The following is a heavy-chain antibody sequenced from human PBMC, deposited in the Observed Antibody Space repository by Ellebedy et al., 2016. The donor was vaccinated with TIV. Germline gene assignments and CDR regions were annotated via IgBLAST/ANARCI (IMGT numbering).Heavy chain of an antibody. Sequence: GGSLRLXXKGSGYSFTSYWIGWVRQMPGKGLEWMGIIYPGDSDTRYSPSFQGQVTISADKSISTAYLQWSSLKASDTAMYYCARQGYYYGSGSYYSRAPWSWPFDYWGQGTLVTVSS. CDR2: IYPGDSDT. CDR1: GYSFTSYW. V-gene: IGHV5-51*01. J-gene: IGHJ4*02. CDR3: ARQGYYYGSGSYYSRAPWSWPFDY. D-gene: IGHD3-10*01.